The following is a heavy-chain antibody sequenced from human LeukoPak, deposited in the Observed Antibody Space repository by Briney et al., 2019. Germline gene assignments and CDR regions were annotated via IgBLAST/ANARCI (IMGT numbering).Heavy chain of an antibody. D-gene: IGHD6-13*01. V-gene: IGHV3-23*01. Sequence: GGSLRLSCAASGFTFSSYEMNWVRQAPGKGLEWVSGISGSGGSTYYADSVKGRFTISRDNSKNTLYLQMNSLRADDTAVYYCAKALPSSWYPFDYWGQGTLVTVSS. CDR3: AKALPSSWYPFDY. J-gene: IGHJ4*02. CDR2: ISGSGGST. CDR1: GFTFSSYE.